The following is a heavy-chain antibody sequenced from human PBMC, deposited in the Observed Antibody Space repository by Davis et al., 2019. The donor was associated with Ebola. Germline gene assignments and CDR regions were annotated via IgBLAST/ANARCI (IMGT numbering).Heavy chain of an antibody. J-gene: IGHJ4*02. CDR2: ISAYNGNT. Sequence: ASVKVSCKASGYTFTSYGISWVRQAPGQGLEWMGWISAYNGNTNYAQKLQGRVTMTTDTSTSTAYMELRSLRSDDTAVYYCARDSRDSSGYYSFDYWGQGTPVTVSS. CDR1: GYTFTSYG. D-gene: IGHD3-22*01. V-gene: IGHV1-18*01. CDR3: ARDSRDSSGYYSFDY.